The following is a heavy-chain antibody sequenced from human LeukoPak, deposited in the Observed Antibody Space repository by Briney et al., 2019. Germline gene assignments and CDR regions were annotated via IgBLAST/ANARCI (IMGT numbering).Heavy chain of an antibody. CDR3: ARDLHSSATDLYSSAWTGAFDV. CDR1: GYTFTGYY. J-gene: IGHJ3*01. V-gene: IGHV1-2*02. Sequence: ASVKVSCKASGYTFTGYYLFWVRQAPGQGLEWMGWINPNSGSTNYAQRLQGRVTLTRDSSISTAYMDLSSLKSDDTAVYYCARDLHSSATDLYSSAWTGAFDVWGQGTIVTVSS. D-gene: IGHD6-19*01. CDR2: INPNSGST.